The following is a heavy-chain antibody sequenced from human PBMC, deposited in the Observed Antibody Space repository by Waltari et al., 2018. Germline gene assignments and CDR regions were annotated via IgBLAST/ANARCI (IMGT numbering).Heavy chain of an antibody. Sequence: EVQLVESGGGLLQRGGSLRLSCAGSGFDVSSSYMNWVRQAPGKGLGWVSGMHRVGNTYYADSVKGRFTISRDNSKNTLYLQMNSLRAEDTAVYYCAKDRSYGHSLANWGQGTLVTVSS. CDR1: GFDVSSSY. CDR3: AKDRSYGHSLAN. CDR2: MHRVGNT. V-gene: IGHV3-53*01. D-gene: IGHD4-17*01. J-gene: IGHJ4*02.